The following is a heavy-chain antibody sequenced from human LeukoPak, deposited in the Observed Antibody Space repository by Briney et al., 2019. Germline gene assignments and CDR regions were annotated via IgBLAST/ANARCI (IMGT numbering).Heavy chain of an antibody. CDR2: ITGGDFV. CDR1: GFTFSAYS. V-gene: IGHV3-69-1*01. Sequence: PGGSLRLSCAASGFTFSAYSMNWVRQAPGKGLEWVSSITGGDFVYFADSLKGRFTISRDNGKSSLYLQMNSLRAEDTAVYYCARGGFNMVRGVIIPSNSYFYYMDIWGKGTTVTVSS. CDR3: ARGGFNMVRGVIIPSNSYFYYMDI. D-gene: IGHD3-10*01. J-gene: IGHJ6*03.